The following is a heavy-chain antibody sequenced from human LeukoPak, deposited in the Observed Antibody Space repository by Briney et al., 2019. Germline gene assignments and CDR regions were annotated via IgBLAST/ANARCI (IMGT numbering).Heavy chain of an antibody. J-gene: IGHJ4*02. CDR2: IKQDGSEK. D-gene: IGHD4-11*01. CDR3: ASEPYS. Sequence: NPGGSLRLSCAASGFTLSSYWMSWVRQAPGKGLEWVANIKQDGSEKYYVDSVKGRSTISRDNAKNSLYLQMNSLRAEDTAVYYCASEPYSWGQGTLVTVSS. CDR1: GFTLSSYW. V-gene: IGHV3-7*01.